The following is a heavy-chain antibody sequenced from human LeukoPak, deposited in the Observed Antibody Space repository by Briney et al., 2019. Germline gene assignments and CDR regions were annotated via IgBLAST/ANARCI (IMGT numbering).Heavy chain of an antibody. V-gene: IGHV3-30*02. CDR2: IQYDGSNK. D-gene: IGHD3-3*01. CDR3: AKTYYDFWSGYHFDY. Sequence: PGGSLRLSCAASGFTFSSFGMHWVRQAPGKGLEWVAFIQYDGSNKYYANSVKGRFTISRDNSKNTLYLQMNSLRAEDTAVYYCAKTYYDFWSGYHFDYWGQGTLVTVSS. J-gene: IGHJ4*02. CDR1: GFTFSSFG.